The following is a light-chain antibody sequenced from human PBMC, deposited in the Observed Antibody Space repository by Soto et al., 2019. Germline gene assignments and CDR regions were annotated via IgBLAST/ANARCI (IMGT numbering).Light chain of an antibody. CDR1: QSVSTY. J-gene: IGKJ1*01. Sequence: DIQMTQYPSSLSASVGERVTITCRASQSVSTYLNWYQQKPGQAPKLLIYAASTLQSGVPSRFSGRGSGTDFTLTISSLQPEDVASYHCQQTYSNPQTFGQGTTVEIK. V-gene: IGKV1-39*01. CDR2: AAS. CDR3: QQTYSNPQT.